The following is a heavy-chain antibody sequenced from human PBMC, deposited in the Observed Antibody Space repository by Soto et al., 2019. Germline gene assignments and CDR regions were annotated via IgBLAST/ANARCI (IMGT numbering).Heavy chain of an antibody. CDR3: ARRYCSGGSCYGNWYFDL. CDR2: IYYSGST. J-gene: IGHJ2*01. CDR1: GCSISSYY. Sequence: SETLSLTCTVSGCSISSYYWSWIRQPPGKGLEWIGYIYYSGSTNYNPSLKSRVTISVDTSKNQFSLKLSSVTAADTAVYYCARRYCSGGSCYGNWYFDLWGRGTLVTVSS. D-gene: IGHD2-15*01. V-gene: IGHV4-59*08.